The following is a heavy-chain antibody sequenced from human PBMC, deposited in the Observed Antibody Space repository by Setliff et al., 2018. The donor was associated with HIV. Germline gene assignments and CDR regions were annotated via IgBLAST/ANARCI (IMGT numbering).Heavy chain of an antibody. J-gene: IGHJ4*02. V-gene: IGHV1-8*01. Sequence: ASVKVSCKTSGYTFTSYDINWVRQAPGQGLDWMGWMNPNTGDTGFAQRFQDRFIMTSDTATNTAFLELKSLTSDDTAVYYCVSRQLGGVDFWGQGTLVTVSS. CDR1: GYTFTSYD. CDR3: VSRQLGGVDF. D-gene: IGHD2-8*02. CDR2: MNPNTGDT.